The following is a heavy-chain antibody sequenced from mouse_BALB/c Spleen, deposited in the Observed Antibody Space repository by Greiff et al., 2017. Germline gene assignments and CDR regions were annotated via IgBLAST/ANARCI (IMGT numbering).Heavy chain of an antibody. D-gene: IGHD4-1*01. V-gene: IGHV5-12-1*01. CDR2: ISSGGGST. CDR3: ARQNWDDAMDY. Sequence: EVKLMESGGGLVKPGGSLKLSCAASGFAFSSYDMSWVRQTPEKRLEWVAYISSGGGSTYYPDTVKGRFTISRDNAKNTLYLQMSSLKSEDTAMYYCARQNWDDAMDYWGQGTSVTVSS. J-gene: IGHJ4*01. CDR1: GFAFSSYD.